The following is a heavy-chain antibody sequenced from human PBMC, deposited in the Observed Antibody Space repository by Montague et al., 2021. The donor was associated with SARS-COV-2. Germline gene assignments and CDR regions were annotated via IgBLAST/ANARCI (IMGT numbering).Heavy chain of an antibody. J-gene: IGHJ6*02. Sequence: SETLSLTCTVSGGSISSSSYYWGWIRQPPGKGLEWIAYIYDGGAFNYNPSLGSRVTISTDTSKNQLSLKVNSVTAADTAVYYCVRDEPYGGPLRAYDFWGQGTAVTVSS. CDR1: GGSISSSSYY. CDR2: IYDGGAF. D-gene: IGHD4-23*01. CDR3: VRDEPYGGPLRAYDF. V-gene: IGHV4-61*01.